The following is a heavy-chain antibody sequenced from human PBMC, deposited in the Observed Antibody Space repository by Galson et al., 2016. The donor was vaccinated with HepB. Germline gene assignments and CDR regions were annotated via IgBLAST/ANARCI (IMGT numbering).Heavy chain of an antibody. D-gene: IGHD2-2*01. CDR3: TRDRGQYYAL. V-gene: IGHV1-69*13. J-gene: IGHJ4*02. CDR2: FITVLGTT. Sequence: SVKVSCKVPGGSFSSYIISFLRQAPGQGLEWMGEFITVLGTTNYAQIFQDRVSITANDSTSTVYMDLTSLRSEDTAVYFCTRDRGQYYALWGQGTLATVSS. CDR1: GGSFSSYI.